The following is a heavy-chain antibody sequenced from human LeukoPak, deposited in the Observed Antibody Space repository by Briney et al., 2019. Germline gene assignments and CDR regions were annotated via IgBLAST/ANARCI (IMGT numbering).Heavy chain of an antibody. CDR2: ISGSGGST. J-gene: IGHJ3*02. CDR3: AKMADSSGWYDAFDI. Sequence: PGGSLRLSCAVSGFTFSSYAMSWVRHAPGKGLEWGSAISGSGGSTYYADSVKGRFTISRDNSKNTLYLQMNSLRAEDTAVYYCAKMADSSGWYDAFDIWGQGTMVTVSS. CDR1: GFTFSSYA. D-gene: IGHD6-19*01. V-gene: IGHV3-23*01.